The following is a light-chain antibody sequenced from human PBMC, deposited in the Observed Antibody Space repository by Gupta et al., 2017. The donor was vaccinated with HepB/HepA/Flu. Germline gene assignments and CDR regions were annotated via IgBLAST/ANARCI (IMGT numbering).Light chain of an antibody. J-gene: IGKJ5*01. Sequence: EIVLTQSPGILSLSPGERATLSCRASQSVSSSYLAWYKRKPGQAPTLLIYGASNRATGIPDRFSGSGYGTDFTLTISRREPEDFAVYYCQQDGSQQVFTFGQGTRL. V-gene: IGKV3-20*01. CDR1: QSVSSSY. CDR2: GAS. CDR3: QQDGSQQVFT.